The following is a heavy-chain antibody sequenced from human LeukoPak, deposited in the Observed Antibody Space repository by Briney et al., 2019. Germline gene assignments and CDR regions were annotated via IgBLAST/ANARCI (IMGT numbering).Heavy chain of an antibody. D-gene: IGHD5-18*01. V-gene: IGHV3-23*01. Sequence: GGSLRLSCAASGLTLSSYAMSWVRQAPGKGLEWVSGISGSGGSTYYADSVKGRFTISRDNSKNTLYLQMNSLRAEDTAEYYCAARIQLWLRDYWGQGTLVTVSS. CDR2: ISGSGGST. CDR1: GLTLSSYA. CDR3: AARIQLWLRDY. J-gene: IGHJ4*02.